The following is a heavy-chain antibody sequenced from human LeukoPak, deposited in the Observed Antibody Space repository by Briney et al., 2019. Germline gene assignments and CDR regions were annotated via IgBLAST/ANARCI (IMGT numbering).Heavy chain of an antibody. D-gene: IGHD2-21*02. Sequence: SETLSLTCAVYGGSFSDYYWTWIRQPPGKGLEWIGEINHSGSTNHNPSLKSRVTISVDTSENQFSLKLRSVTAADTAVYYCARRYSGGGCYNYWGQGTLITVSS. CDR3: ARRYSGGGCYNY. J-gene: IGHJ4*02. CDR1: GGSFSDYY. CDR2: INHSGST. V-gene: IGHV4-34*01.